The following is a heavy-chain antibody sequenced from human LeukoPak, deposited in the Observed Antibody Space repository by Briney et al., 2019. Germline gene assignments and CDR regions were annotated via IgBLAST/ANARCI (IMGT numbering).Heavy chain of an antibody. CDR1: VFTFYEYA. J-gene: IGHJ1*01. CDR3: AKDIRPSSGSPHGAQYFQH. Sequence: PGRSLRLSCAASVFTFYEYAMHGVRHAPGKGLEWVSGISWNSDSIGYADSVKGRFTISRDNAKSSLYLQMNSLRAEDTALYYCAKDIRPSSGSPHGAQYFQHWGQGTLVTVSS. D-gene: IGHD3-22*01. V-gene: IGHV3-9*01. CDR2: ISWNSDSI.